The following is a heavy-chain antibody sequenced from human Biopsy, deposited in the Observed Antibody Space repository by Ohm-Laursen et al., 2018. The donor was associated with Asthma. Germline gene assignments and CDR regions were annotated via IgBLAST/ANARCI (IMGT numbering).Heavy chain of an antibody. D-gene: IGHD3-9*01. CDR3: ARTYYDFLTGQVNDVFAI. J-gene: IGHJ3*02. Sequence: SVKVSCKASGYTFISYAIHWVRQAPGQRPEGMGWINAGNGNTKYSQKFQGRVTITRDTSASTAYMDLSSLRSEDTAVYYCARTYYDFLTGQVNDVFAIWGQGTMVTGSS. V-gene: IGHV1-3*01. CDR1: GYTFISYA. CDR2: INAGNGNT.